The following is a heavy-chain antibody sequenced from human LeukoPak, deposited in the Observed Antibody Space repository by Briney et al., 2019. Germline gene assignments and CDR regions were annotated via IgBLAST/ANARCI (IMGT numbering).Heavy chain of an antibody. CDR3: ARESSSSNYYYYMDV. D-gene: IGHD6-6*01. CDR2: VNPKSGNT. J-gene: IGHJ6*03. Sequence: ASVKVSCKASGDIFTSYDIKWVRQVTGEGLEWMGWVNPKSGNTGYAQKFQGRVTITRNTSISTAYMEVSSLRYEDTAVYYCARESSSSNYYYYMDVWGKGTTVTVSS. V-gene: IGHV1-8*03. CDR1: GDIFTSYD.